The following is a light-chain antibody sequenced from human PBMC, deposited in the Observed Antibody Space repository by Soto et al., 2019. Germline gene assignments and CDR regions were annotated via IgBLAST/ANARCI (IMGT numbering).Light chain of an antibody. CDR3: AAWDDSLNGPRWV. CDR1: SSNIGSNT. Sequence: QSVLTQPPSASGTPGQRVTISCSGRSSNIGSNTVNWYQQLPGTAPKLLIYSNNQRPSGVPDRFSGSKSGTSASLAISGLQSEDEADYYCAAWDDSLNGPRWVFGGGTKLTVL. V-gene: IGLV1-44*01. CDR2: SNN. J-gene: IGLJ3*02.